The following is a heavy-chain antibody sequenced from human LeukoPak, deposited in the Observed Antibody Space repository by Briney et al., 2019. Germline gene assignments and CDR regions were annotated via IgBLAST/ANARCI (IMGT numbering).Heavy chain of an antibody. J-gene: IGHJ4*02. V-gene: IGHV4-59*01. CDR3: ARGVFGVVPFDY. D-gene: IGHD3-3*01. CDR2: IYYSGST. CDR1: GGSISSXX. Sequence: SGGSISSXXXXXIRXXPGXXXXWIAYIYYSGSTNYNPSLKSRVTISVDTSKNQFSLKLSSVTAADTAVYYCARGVFGVVPFDYWGQGTLVTVSS.